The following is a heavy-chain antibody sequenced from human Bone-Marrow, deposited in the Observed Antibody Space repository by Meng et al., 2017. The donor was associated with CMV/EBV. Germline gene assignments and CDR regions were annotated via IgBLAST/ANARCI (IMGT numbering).Heavy chain of an antibody. Sequence: GESLKISCAASGFTFSSYWMSWVRQAPGKGLEWVGFIRSKAYGGTTEYAASVKGRFTILRDDSKSIAYLQMNSLKTEDAGAYFCTRVVVPAAIVGFDYWGQGTLVTVSS. V-gene: IGHV3-49*04. CDR1: GFTFSSYW. CDR2: IRSKAYGGTT. J-gene: IGHJ4*02. CDR3: TRVVVPAAIVGFDY. D-gene: IGHD2-2*02.